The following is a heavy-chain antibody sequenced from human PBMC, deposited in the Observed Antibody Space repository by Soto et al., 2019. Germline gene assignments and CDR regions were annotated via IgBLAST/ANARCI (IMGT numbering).Heavy chain of an antibody. Sequence: SQTLSLTCAISGGSVSSNSAAWNWIRQSPSRGLEWLGRTYYRSKWYNDYAVSVKSRITINPDTSKNQFSLQRNSVTPEDTAVYYCARESLGIAAAVNWFDPWGQGTLVTVSS. CDR3: ARESLGIAAAVNWFDP. D-gene: IGHD6-13*01. CDR2: TYYRSKWYN. J-gene: IGHJ5*02. CDR1: GGSVSSNSAA. V-gene: IGHV6-1*01.